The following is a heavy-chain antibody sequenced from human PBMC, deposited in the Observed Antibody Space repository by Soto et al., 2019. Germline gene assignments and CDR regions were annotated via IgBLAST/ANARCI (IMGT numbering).Heavy chain of an antibody. Sequence: LRLSCAASGFTFSSYAMSWVRQAPGKGLEWVSAISGSGGSTYYADSVKGRFTISRDNSKNTLYLQMNSLRAEDTAVYYCAKGGCSSTSCYPGSPPPHYYYYYGMDVWGQGTTVTVSS. V-gene: IGHV3-23*01. CDR3: AKGGCSSTSCYPGSPPPHYYYYYGMDV. D-gene: IGHD2-2*01. CDR2: ISGSGGST. CDR1: GFTFSSYA. J-gene: IGHJ6*02.